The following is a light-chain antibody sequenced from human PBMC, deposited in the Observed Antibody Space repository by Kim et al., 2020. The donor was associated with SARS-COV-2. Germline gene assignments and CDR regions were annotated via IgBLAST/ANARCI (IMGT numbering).Light chain of an antibody. CDR3: QQSYDWPWT. V-gene: IGKV3D-15*01. CDR2: SVS. Sequence: VSPGESATLSCRASRTVTNNLAWYQHKPGQAPRLLIYSVSTRATGVPDRFSGSGSGTEFTLTISSLQSEDFALYYCQQSYDWPWTFGQGTKVDIK. J-gene: IGKJ1*01. CDR1: RTVTNN.